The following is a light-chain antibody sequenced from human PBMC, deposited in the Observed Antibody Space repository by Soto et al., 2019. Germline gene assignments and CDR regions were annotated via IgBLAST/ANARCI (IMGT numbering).Light chain of an antibody. Sequence: DIQMTQSPSSLSASVGDRVTITCQASQDISNYLKWYQQKPGKAPKLLIYDASNLETGVPSRFSGNGSRKDFTITISSLQPEDIAAYYCQRYDNLPPWTFGQGTKVEIK. CDR2: DAS. CDR1: QDISNY. V-gene: IGKV1-33*01. CDR3: QRYDNLPPWT. J-gene: IGKJ1*01.